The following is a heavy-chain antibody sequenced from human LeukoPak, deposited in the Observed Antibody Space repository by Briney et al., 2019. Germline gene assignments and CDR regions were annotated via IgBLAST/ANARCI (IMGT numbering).Heavy chain of an antibody. CDR1: GGSFSCYY. CDR2: INHSGST. CDR3: ARALEYSSSGYYFDY. V-gene: IGHV4-34*01. Sequence: PSETLSLTCAVYGGSFSCYYWSWIRQPPGKGLEWIGEINHSGSTNYNPSLKSRVTISVDTSKNQFSLKLSSVTAADTAVYYCARALEYSSSGYYFDYWGQGTLVTVSS. D-gene: IGHD6-6*01. J-gene: IGHJ4*02.